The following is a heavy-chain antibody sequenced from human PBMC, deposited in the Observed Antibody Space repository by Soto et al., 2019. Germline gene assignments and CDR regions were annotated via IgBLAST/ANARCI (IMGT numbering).Heavy chain of an antibody. J-gene: IGHJ2*01. CDR3: ARVWTFHWYFDL. Sequence: QVQLQESGPGLVKPSETLSLTCTVSGGSISSYYWSWIRQPPGKGLEWIGYINYSGSTNHNPPLKRRVXTXVXXSKNQFSLKLSSVTAADTAVYYCARVWTFHWYFDLWGRGTLVTVSS. V-gene: IGHV4-59*01. CDR2: INYSGST. D-gene: IGHD1-1*01. CDR1: GGSISSYY.